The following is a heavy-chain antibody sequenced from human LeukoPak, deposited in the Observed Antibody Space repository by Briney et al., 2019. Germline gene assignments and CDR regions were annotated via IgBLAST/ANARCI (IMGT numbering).Heavy chain of an antibody. D-gene: IGHD1-26*01. CDR1: GFTFSSFS. CDR3: VSGSPAGDY. V-gene: IGHV3-21*01. Sequence: GGSLRLSCAASGFTFSSFSMNWVRQAPGKGLEWVSSISSSSRYIYYADSVKGRFTISRDNAKNSLFLQMNSLRAEDTAVYYCVSGSPAGDYWGQGTLSPSPQ. CDR2: ISSSSRYI. J-gene: IGHJ4*02.